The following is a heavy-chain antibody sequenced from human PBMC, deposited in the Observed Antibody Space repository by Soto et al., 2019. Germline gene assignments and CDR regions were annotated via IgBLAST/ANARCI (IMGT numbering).Heavy chain of an antibody. J-gene: IGHJ6*02. Sequence: QVQVVQSGDEVKETGASVRVSCKTSGYSFTAYGISWVRQAPGQGLEWLGWISCYNGKTKYAEKVQGRVTMTTDTPTRKAYMEVRSLMSDDTAIFYCARDAPPPELRFLEWHNYDYNGMDVWGQGTTVTVSS. D-gene: IGHD3-3*01. V-gene: IGHV1-18*01. CDR2: ISCYNGKT. CDR1: GYSFTAYG. CDR3: ARDAPPPELRFLEWHNYDYNGMDV.